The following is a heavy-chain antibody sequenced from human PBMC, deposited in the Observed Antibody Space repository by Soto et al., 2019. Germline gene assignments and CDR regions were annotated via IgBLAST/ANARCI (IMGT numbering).Heavy chain of an antibody. CDR1: GFTFSSYA. Sequence: GSLRLSCAASGFTFSSYAMSWVRQAPGKGLEWVSAISGSGGSTYYADSVKGRFTISRDNSKNTLYLQMNSLRAEDTAVYYCAKDGLKFIVVVVAATHAYFDYWGQGTLVTAPQ. D-gene: IGHD2-15*01. V-gene: IGHV3-23*01. CDR3: AKDGLKFIVVVVAATHAYFDY. J-gene: IGHJ4*02. CDR2: ISGSGGST.